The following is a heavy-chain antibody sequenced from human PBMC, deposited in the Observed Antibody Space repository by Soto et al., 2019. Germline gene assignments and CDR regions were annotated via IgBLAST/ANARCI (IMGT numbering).Heavy chain of an antibody. CDR2: VDYSGST. CDR1: GGSIDNSHSF. V-gene: IGHV4-39*07. D-gene: IGHD5-12*01. Sequence: SETLSLTCDVSGGSIDNSHSFWGWIRQPPGKGLEFIGDVDYSGSTSYNPSLKSRVTVSIDSSKNLFSLELTSVTAADTAVYYCARSIVATISNWFDPWGQGTLVTVSS. CDR3: ARSIVATISNWFDP. J-gene: IGHJ5*02.